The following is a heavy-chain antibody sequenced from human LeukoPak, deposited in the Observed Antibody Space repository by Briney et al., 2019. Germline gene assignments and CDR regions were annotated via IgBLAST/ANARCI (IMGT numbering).Heavy chain of an antibody. V-gene: IGHV1-3*01. J-gene: IGHJ4*02. CDR3: ARVGSSSYGFGY. Sequence: ASVKVSCKASGYTFTTYAMHWVRQALGQRLEWMGWIDAGNGNTKYSQKFQGRVTITRDTSVSTAYMELSSLRSEDTAVYYCARVGSSSYGFGYWGQGTLVTVSS. CDR1: GYTFTTYA. CDR2: IDAGNGNT. D-gene: IGHD5-18*01.